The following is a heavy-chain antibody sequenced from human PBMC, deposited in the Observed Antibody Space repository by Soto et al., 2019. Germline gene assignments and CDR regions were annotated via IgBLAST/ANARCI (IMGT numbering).Heavy chain of an antibody. CDR2: IYYSGST. D-gene: IGHD6-13*01. CDR3: GRAHRDLQQLVHYYYSMDV. Sequence: PSETLSLTCTLSGSSISSSSHYWGWIRQPPGKGLEWIGYIYYSGSTYHNPSLKSRVTISVDTSKNQFSLKLTSVTAADTAVYYCGRAHRDLQQLVHYYYSMDVWGQGTTVTVSS. J-gene: IGHJ6*02. V-gene: IGHV4-39*07. CDR1: GSSISSSSHY.